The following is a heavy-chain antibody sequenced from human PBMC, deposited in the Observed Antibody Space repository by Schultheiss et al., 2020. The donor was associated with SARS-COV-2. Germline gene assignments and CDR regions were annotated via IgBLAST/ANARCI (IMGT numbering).Heavy chain of an antibody. J-gene: IGHJ5*02. D-gene: IGHD4-17*01. CDR3: ARGTSDYGDYGRS. V-gene: IGHV3-64D*06. CDR2: ISSNGGST. CDR1: GFTFSSYA. Sequence: GESLKISCSASGFTFSSYAMHWVRQAPGKGLEYVSAISSNGGSTYYADSVKGRFTISRDNSKNTLYLQMSSLRVEDTAVYYCARGTSDYGDYGRSWGQGTLVTVSS.